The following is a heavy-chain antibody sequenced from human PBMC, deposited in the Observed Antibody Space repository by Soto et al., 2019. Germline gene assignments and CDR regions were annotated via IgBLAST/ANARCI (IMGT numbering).Heavy chain of an antibody. V-gene: IGHV4-39*01. CDR2: IYYSGST. Sequence: SETLSLTCTVSGGSISSSSYYWGWIRQPPGKGLEWIGSIYYSGSTYYNPSLKSRVTISVDTSKNQFSLKLSSVTAADTAVYYCARRRPHGGNPYFDYWGQGTLVTVSS. J-gene: IGHJ4*02. CDR1: GGSISSSSYY. CDR3: ARRRPHGGNPYFDY. D-gene: IGHD2-15*01.